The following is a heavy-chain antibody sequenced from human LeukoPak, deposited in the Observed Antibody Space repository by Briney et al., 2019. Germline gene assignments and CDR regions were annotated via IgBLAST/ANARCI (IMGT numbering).Heavy chain of an antibody. CDR3: ARGYRSGWYDY. V-gene: IGHV4-59*01. J-gene: IGHJ4*02. CDR2: IYYSGST. CDR1: GGSISSYY. D-gene: IGHD6-19*01. Sequence: SETLSLTCTVSGGSISSYYWSWIRQPPGKGLEWIGYIYYSGSTNYNPSLKSRVTISVDTSKNQFSLKLSSVTAADTAVYYCARGYRSGWYDYWGQGTVVTVSS.